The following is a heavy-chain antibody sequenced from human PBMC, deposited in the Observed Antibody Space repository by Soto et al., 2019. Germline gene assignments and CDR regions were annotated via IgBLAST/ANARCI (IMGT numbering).Heavy chain of an antibody. CDR1: GGTLSNSA. Sequence: QLQLAQSGADVKKAGSSVKVSCKASGGTLSNSAFSWVRQAPGQGLEWMGGIIPVFGIVNYAQKFQDRVTITGAESTSTAYMELRSLRSEDTAVYFCATGRIVVVGSRAYYGMDVWGQGTTVTV. V-gene: IGHV1-69*19. J-gene: IGHJ6*02. CDR3: ATGRIVVVGSRAYYGMDV. D-gene: IGHD3-22*01. CDR2: IIPVFGIV.